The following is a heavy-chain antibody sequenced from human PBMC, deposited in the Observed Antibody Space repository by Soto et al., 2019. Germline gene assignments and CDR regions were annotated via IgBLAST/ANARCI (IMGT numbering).Heavy chain of an antibody. CDR3: ARTDRDFYGVDV. J-gene: IGHJ6*02. V-gene: IGHV3-13*05. CDR2: ISAAGDP. CDR1: GFTFRNYD. Sequence: EVQLVESGGGLVQPGGSLRLSCEASGFTFRNYDMHWVRQGTGKGLEWVSGISAAGDPDYADSVEGRFTISRENAQNSLFLQMNSLRVGDTAGYYCARTDRDFYGVDVWGQGTTVIVSS.